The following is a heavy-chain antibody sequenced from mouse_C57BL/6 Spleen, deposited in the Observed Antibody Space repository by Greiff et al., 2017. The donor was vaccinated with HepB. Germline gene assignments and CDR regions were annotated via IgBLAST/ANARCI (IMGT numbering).Heavy chain of an antibody. CDR1: GFSLTSYG. Sequence: VKLVESGPGLVQPSQSLSITCTVSGFSLTSYGVHWVRQSPGKGLEWLGVIWRGGSTDYNAAFMSRLSITKDNSKSQVFFKMNSRQADDTAIYYWAKRGGEGYAMDYWGQGTSVTVSS. CDR3: AKRGGEGYAMDY. CDR2: IWRGGST. J-gene: IGHJ4*01. V-gene: IGHV2-5*01.